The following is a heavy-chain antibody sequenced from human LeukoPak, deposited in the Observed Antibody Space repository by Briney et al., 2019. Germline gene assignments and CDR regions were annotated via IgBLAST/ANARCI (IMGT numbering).Heavy chain of an antibody. CDR1: GGSISSSSYY. CDR2: IYYSGST. V-gene: IGHV4-39*01. D-gene: IGHD6-19*01. Sequence: SETLSLTCTVSGGSISSSSYYWGWIRQPPGKGLEWIGSIYYSGSTYYNPSLKSRVTISVDTSKNQFSLKLSSVTAADTAVYYSASRQSQWLVQYYFDYWGQGTLVTVSS. CDR3: ASRQSQWLVQYYFDY. J-gene: IGHJ4*02.